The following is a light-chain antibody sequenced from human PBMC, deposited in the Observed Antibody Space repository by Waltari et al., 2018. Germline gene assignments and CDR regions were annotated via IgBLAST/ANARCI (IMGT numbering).Light chain of an antibody. CDR1: SSTPGRNA. V-gene: IGLV1-44*01. CDR3: AAWDDSLNGWV. J-gene: IGLJ3*02. Sequence: QSVLTQPPSASGTPGQRVTIPCSGISSTPGRNALNWYQQLPGTAPKLLTYSNNQRPSGVPDRFSGSKSGTSASLAISGLQSEDEADYYCAAWDDSLNGWVFGGGTKLTVL. CDR2: SNN.